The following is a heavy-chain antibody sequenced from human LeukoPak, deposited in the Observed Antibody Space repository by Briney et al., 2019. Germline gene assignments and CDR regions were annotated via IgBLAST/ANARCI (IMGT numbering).Heavy chain of an antibody. Sequence: SETLSLTCTVTGDSTNNYYWNWIRQAPGKGLEWLGHVYSSGSTSYNPSLKSRVTISVDTSKNQFSLKLSSVTAADTAVYYCASPRDDSSGYYYYFDYWGQGTLVTVSS. V-gene: IGHV4-4*09. CDR1: GDSTNNYY. CDR3: ASPRDDSSGYYYYFDY. CDR2: VYSSGST. J-gene: IGHJ4*02. D-gene: IGHD3-22*01.